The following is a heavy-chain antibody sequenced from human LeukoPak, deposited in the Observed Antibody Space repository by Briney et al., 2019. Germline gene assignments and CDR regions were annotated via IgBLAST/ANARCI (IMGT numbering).Heavy chain of an antibody. J-gene: IGHJ4*02. CDR2: IFPSGGEI. CDR1: GFTFSTFA. Sequence: GGSLRLSCAASGFTFSTFAMIWVRQPPGKGLEWVSSIFPSGGEIHYADSVRGRFTISRDNAKKSLYLQMNSLRVEDTAVYYCARDTWTTVTHIFDYWGQGTLVTVSS. CDR3: ARDTWTTVTHIFDY. D-gene: IGHD4-17*01. V-gene: IGHV3-21*01.